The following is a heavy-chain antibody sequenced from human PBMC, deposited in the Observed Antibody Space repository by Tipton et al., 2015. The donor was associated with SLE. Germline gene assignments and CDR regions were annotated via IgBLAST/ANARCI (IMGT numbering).Heavy chain of an antibody. CDR2: IYYSGST. Sequence: TLSLTCTVSGGSIGGHYWSWIRQPPGKGLEWIGYIYYSGSTNYNPSLKSRVTISVDTSKNQFSLKLSSVTAADTAVYYCARAALLGWNPDYWGQGTSVIVSS. CDR3: ARAALLGWNPDY. D-gene: IGHD1-1*01. CDR1: GGSIGGHY. V-gene: IGHV4-59*11. J-gene: IGHJ4*02.